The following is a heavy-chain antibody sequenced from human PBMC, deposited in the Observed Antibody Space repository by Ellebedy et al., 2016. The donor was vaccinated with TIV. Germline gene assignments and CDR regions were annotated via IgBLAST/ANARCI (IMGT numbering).Heavy chain of an antibody. CDR1: GYKFRNYY. CDR2: IYPDDFRP. Sequence: GESLKISXECSGYKFRNYYTVWLRQVSGKGLEWVGYIYPDDFRPRYSPSFQDRVTISADTSTNTAFLQWRSLRASDTAKYYCARADVDLTLGRVETPAQYFDLWGRGTLVTVSS. V-gene: IGHV5-51*01. CDR3: ARADVDLTLGRVETPAQYFDL. D-gene: IGHD3-16*01. J-gene: IGHJ2*01.